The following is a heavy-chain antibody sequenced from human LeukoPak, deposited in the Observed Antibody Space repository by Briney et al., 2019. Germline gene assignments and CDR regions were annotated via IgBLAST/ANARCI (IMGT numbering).Heavy chain of an antibody. CDR1: GGSISSGDYY. J-gene: IGHJ3*02. D-gene: IGHD2-2*01. V-gene: IGHV4-30-4*01. CDR2: IYYSGST. Sequence: SQTLSLTCTVSGGSISSGDYYWSWIRQPPGKGLXWXGYIYYSGSTYYNPSPKSRVTISVDTSKNQFSLKLSSVTAADTAVYYCASVVVPAATMTFDIWGQGTMVTVSS. CDR3: ASVVVPAATMTFDI.